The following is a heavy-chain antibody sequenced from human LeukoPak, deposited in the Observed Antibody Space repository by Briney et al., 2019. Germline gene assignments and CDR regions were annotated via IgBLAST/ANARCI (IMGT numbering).Heavy chain of an antibody. J-gene: IGHJ6*02. CDR2: IIPIFGTA. CDR1: GGTFSSYA. V-gene: IGHV1-69*13. CDR3: ASDILTGYYKNYYYGMDV. Sequence: SVKVSCKASGGTFSSYAISWVRQAPGQGLEWMGGIIPIFGTANYAQKFQGRVTITADESTSTAYMELSSLRSEDTAVYYCASDILTGYYKNYYYGMDVWGQGTTVTVSS. D-gene: IGHD3-9*01.